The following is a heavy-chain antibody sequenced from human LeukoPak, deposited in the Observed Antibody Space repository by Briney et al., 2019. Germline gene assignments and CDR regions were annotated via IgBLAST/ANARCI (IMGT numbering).Heavy chain of an antibody. J-gene: IGHJ4*02. D-gene: IGHD1-26*01. Sequence: SETLSLTCNVSGGSISGVTYYWGWIRQPPGKGLEWIGSIYYSGSTYYNPSLKSRVTISVDTSKNQFSLKLSSVTAADTALYYCARHFTSGTYYAPFDFWGQGTLVTVSS. CDR2: IYYSGST. CDR3: ARHFTSGTYYAPFDF. CDR1: GGSISGVTYY. V-gene: IGHV4-39*07.